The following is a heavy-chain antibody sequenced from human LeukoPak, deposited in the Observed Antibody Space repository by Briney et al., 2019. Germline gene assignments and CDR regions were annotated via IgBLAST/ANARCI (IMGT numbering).Heavy chain of an antibody. CDR2: IYTSGST. CDR1: GGSISSGSYY. Sequence: PSETLSLTCTVSGGSISSGSYYWSWIRQPAGKGLEWIGRIYTSGSTNYNPSLKSRVTISVDTSKNQFSLKLSSVTAADTAVYYCARARLIPDYGGNPAHFDYWGQGTLVTVSS. D-gene: IGHD4-23*01. J-gene: IGHJ4*02. V-gene: IGHV4-61*02. CDR3: ARARLIPDYGGNPAHFDY.